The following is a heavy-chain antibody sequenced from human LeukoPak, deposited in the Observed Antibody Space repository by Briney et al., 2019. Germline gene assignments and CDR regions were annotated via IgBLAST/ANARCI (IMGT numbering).Heavy chain of an antibody. V-gene: IGHV4-4*07. CDR2: MYISGET. CDR3: ASGIQGAGNNY. J-gene: IGHJ4*02. D-gene: IGHD6-19*01. CDR1: GGSISTYY. Sequence: SETLSLTCTVSGGSISTYYWSWIRQPAGKGLEWIGRMYISGETNYNPSLKSRVTMSLDTSKNHFSLKLNSVTAADTAVYYCASGIQGAGNNYWGQGTLVTVSS.